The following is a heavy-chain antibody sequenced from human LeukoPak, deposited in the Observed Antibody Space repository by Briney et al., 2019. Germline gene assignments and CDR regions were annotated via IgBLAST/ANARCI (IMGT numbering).Heavy chain of an antibody. CDR1: GFTFSSYW. Sequence: GGSRRLSCAAPGFTFSSYWMSWVRQAPGKGLEWVANIKQDGSEKYYVDSVKGRFTISRDNATNSLYLQMNSPRAEDTDVYYCARDQADGWFDPWGQGTLVTVSS. D-gene: IGHD5-24*01. CDR3: ARDQADGWFDP. V-gene: IGHV3-7*01. CDR2: IKQDGSEK. J-gene: IGHJ5*02.